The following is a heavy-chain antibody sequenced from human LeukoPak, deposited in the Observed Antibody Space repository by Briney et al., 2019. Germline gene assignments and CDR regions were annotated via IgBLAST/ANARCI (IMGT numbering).Heavy chain of an antibody. CDR3: VRGNYGALDF. CDR2: INPYNGNT. Sequence: EASVKVSCKTSGYTFPSHGIAWVRQAAGQGLEWLGWINPYNGNTYYAQKVRGTVTMTTDTSATTAYMELRSLRSDDTAVYYCVRGNYGALDFWGQGTMVTVSS. D-gene: IGHD3-10*01. V-gene: IGHV1-18*01. J-gene: IGHJ3*01. CDR1: GYTFPSHG.